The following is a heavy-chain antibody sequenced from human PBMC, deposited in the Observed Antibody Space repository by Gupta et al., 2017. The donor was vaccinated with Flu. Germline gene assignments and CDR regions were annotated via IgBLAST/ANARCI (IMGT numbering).Heavy chain of an antibody. J-gene: IGHJ6*02. D-gene: IGHD1-14*01. CDR3: AIAGPNNRVSYGMDV. CDR1: EGLFSHDP. CDR2: IIAIVYIS. Sequence: LRMGQSWAEVEQPGYWVWVSCQPSEGLFSHDPPTPLRGAPGQGLEWMGGIIAIVYISNYAHTFQGTAKVTAVESTGKASMEQTSLGADDTAAYYWAIAGPNNRVSYGMDVWGQGTMVTVSS. V-gene: IGHV1-69*12.